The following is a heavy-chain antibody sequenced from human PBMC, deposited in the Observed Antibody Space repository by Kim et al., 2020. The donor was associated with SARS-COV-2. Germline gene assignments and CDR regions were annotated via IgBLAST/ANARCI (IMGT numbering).Heavy chain of an antibody. D-gene: IGHD6-19*01. CDR2: LYTSGST. J-gene: IGHJ6*03. CDR1: GGSISSYY. Sequence: SETLSLTCTVSGGSISSYYWSWIRQPAGKGLEWIGRLYTSGSTNYNPSLKSRVTMSVDTSKNQFSLKLSSVTAADTAVYYCARDLEVAVAGTRGRGYYYYMDVWGKGTTVTVSS. V-gene: IGHV4-4*07. CDR3: ARDLEVAVAGTRGRGYYYYMDV.